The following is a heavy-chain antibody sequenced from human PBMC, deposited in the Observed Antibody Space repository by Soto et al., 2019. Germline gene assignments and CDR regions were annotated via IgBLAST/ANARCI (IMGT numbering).Heavy chain of an antibody. V-gene: IGHV4-34*01. Sequence: SETLSLTCAVYGGSFSGYYWSWIRQPPGKGLEWIGEINHSGSTNYNPSLKSRVTISVDTSKNQFSLKLSSVTAADTAVYHCARGGAHSSSWYYFDYWGQGTLVTVSS. CDR2: INHSGST. D-gene: IGHD6-13*01. J-gene: IGHJ4*02. CDR1: GGSFSGYY. CDR3: ARGGAHSSSWYYFDY.